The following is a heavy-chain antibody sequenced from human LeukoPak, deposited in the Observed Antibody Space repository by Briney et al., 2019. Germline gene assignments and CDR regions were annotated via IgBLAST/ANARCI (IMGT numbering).Heavy chain of an antibody. CDR3: ARVRGGIIPDAFDI. CDR1: GVSFSNYG. J-gene: IGHJ3*02. CDR2: IWYDGSNK. D-gene: IGHD3-10*01. Sequence: GGSLRLSCAASGVSFSNYGMHWVRQAPGKGLEWVAVIWYDGSNKDYGDSVKGRFTISRDNSKNTLYLQMNSLRAEDTAVYYCARVRGGIIPDAFDIWGQGTVVTVSS. V-gene: IGHV3-33*08.